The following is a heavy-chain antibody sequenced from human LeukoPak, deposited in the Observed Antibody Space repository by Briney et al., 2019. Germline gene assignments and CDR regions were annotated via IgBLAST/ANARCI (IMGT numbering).Heavy chain of an antibody. CDR3: ARESGTAMAY. CDR2: IYHSGST. Sequence: PSETLSLTCAVSGGSISSGGYSWSWIRQPPGKGLEWIGYIYHSGSTYYNPSLKSRVTISVDRSKNQFSLKLSSVTAADTAVYCCARESGTAMAYWGQGTLVTVSS. V-gene: IGHV4-30-2*01. CDR1: GGSISSGGYS. J-gene: IGHJ4*02. D-gene: IGHD5-18*01.